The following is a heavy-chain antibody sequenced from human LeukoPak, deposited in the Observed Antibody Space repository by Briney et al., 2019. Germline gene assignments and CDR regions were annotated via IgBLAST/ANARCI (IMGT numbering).Heavy chain of an antibody. CDR1: GYTFTSYG. CDR2: ISAYNGNT. Sequence: ASVKVSCKASGYTFTSYGITWVRQAPGQGLEWMGWISAYNGNTKYAQKFQGRVTMTTDTSTSTAYMELRSLRSDDTAVYYCAGEELSGSYSNYWGQGTLVTVSS. D-gene: IGHD1-26*01. CDR3: AGEELSGSYSNY. V-gene: IGHV1-18*01. J-gene: IGHJ4*02.